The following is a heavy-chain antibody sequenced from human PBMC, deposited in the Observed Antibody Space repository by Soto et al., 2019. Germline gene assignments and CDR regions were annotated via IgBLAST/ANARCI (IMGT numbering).Heavy chain of an antibody. D-gene: IGHD1-26*01. CDR1: GYTFTGYY. J-gene: IGHJ6*02. CDR3: ARDMVGATGTYYYYGMDV. CDR2: INPNSGGT. V-gene: IGHV1-2*04. Sequence: AVSVKVSCKASGYTFTGYYMHWVRQAPGQGLEWMGWINPNSGGTNYAQKFQGWVTMTRDTSISTAYMELSRLRSDDTAVYYCARDMVGATGTYYYYGMDVWGQGTTVTV.